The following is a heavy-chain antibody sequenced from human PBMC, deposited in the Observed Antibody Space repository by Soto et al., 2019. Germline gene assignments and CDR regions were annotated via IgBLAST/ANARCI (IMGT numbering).Heavy chain of an antibody. Sequence: SETLSLTCTVSGGSISSYYWSWIRQPPGKGLEWIGYIYYSGSTNYNPSLKSRVTISVDTSKNQFSLKLSSVTAADTAVYYCARALVVVERYFDYWGQGALVTVSS. CDR2: IYYSGST. J-gene: IGHJ4*02. D-gene: IGHD2-21*01. CDR1: GGSISSYY. V-gene: IGHV4-59*01. CDR3: ARALVVVERYFDY.